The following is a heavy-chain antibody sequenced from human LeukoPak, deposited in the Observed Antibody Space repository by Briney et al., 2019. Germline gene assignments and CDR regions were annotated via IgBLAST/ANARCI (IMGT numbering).Heavy chain of an antibody. CDR2: IYSGGST. CDR1: GFTVSSNY. Sequence: GGSLRLSCAASGFTVSSNYMSWVRQAPGKGLEWVSVIYSGGSTYYADSVKGRFTLSRDYSQNTMYLQMDSLRAEDTAVYYCVRHLSGGCGRDCYSPDAYDIWAMGQWSPS. J-gene: IGHJ3*02. V-gene: IGHV3-53*01. D-gene: IGHD2-21*02. CDR3: VRHLSGGCGRDCYSPDAYDI.